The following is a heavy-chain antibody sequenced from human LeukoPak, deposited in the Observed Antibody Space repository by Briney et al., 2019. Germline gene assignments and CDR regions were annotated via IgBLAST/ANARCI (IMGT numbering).Heavy chain of an antibody. D-gene: IGHD5-24*01. CDR3: AKDVTRDGSNSHFDY. Sequence: GGSLRLSCAASGFTFSSYEMNWVRQAPGKGLEWVSYISSSGSTIYYADSVKGRFTISRDNSKNTLYLQMNSVRAEDTAVYYCAKDVTRDGSNSHFDYWGQGTLVTVSS. CDR1: GFTFSSYE. CDR2: ISSSGSTI. J-gene: IGHJ4*02. V-gene: IGHV3-48*03.